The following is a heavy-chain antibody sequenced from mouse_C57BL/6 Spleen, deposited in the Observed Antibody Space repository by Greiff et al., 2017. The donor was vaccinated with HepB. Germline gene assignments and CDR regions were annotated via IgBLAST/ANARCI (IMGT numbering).Heavy chain of an antibody. CDR3: ARAYDYDDYFDY. J-gene: IGHJ2*01. CDR2: ISYDGSN. D-gene: IGHD2-4*01. Sequence: EVQRVESGPGLVKPSQSLSLTCSVTGYSITSGYYWNWIRQFPGNKLEWMGYISYDGSNNYNPSLKNRISITRDTSKNQFFLKLNSVTTEDTATYYCARAYDYDDYFDYWGQGTTLTVSS. CDR1: GYSITSGYY. V-gene: IGHV3-6*01.